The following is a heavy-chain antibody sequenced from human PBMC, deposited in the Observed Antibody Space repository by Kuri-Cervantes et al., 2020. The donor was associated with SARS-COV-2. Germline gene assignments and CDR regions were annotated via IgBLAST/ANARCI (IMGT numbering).Heavy chain of an antibody. V-gene: IGHV1-2*02. Sequence: ASVKVSCKASGYTLTDYYMHWVRQAPGQGPEWMGWINHDGDTNSAQKFQVRVTMTRDTSTSTVHMELRRLRFDDTAVFYCARNRRTGGYSFGFDLWGQGILATFPS. J-gene: IGHJ4*02. D-gene: IGHD5-18*01. CDR3: ARNRRTGGYSFGFDL. CDR2: INHDGDT. CDR1: GYTLTDYY.